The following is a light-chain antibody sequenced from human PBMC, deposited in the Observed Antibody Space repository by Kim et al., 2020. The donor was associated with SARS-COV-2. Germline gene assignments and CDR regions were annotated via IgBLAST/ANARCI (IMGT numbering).Light chain of an antibody. Sequence: APGRTARSTCGGNNSGSKSVHWYQQKPGQAPVLVIYYDSDRPSGIPERFSGSNSGNTATLTISRVEAGDEADYYCQVWDSSSDHPVFGGGTQLTVL. V-gene: IGLV3-21*04. CDR1: NSGSKS. J-gene: IGLJ3*02. CDR3: QVWDSSSDHPV. CDR2: YDS.